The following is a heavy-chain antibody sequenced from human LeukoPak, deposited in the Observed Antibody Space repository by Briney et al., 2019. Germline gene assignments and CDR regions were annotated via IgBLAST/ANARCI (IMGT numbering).Heavy chain of an antibody. D-gene: IGHD3-22*01. Sequence: GASVKVSCKAYGYTFTSYGISWLRLAPGQGLEWMGWISAYNGNTNYAQKLQGRVTMTTDTSTSTAYMELRSLRSDDTAVYYCARHSDDSSGYSYNFDYWGQGTLVTVSS. CDR2: ISAYNGNT. V-gene: IGHV1-18*01. CDR3: ARHSDDSSGYSYNFDY. J-gene: IGHJ4*02. CDR1: GYTFTSYG.